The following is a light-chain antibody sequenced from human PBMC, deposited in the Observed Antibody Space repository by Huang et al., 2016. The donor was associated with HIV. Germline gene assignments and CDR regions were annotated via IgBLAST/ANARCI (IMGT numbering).Light chain of an antibody. V-gene: IGKV3-15*01. CDR3: QQYNNWPPVT. J-gene: IGKJ4*01. Sequence: DIVMTQSPATLSVSPGERATLSCRASRSVTSKLAWYQQKPGQAPRLLIYEASTRATGIPARFSGSGCGTEFTLSISSLQSEDFAVYYCQQYNNWPPVTFGGGTKVEIK. CDR1: RSVTSK. CDR2: EAS.